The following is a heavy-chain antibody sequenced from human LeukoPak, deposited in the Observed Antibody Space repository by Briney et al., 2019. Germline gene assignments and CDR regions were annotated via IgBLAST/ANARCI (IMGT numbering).Heavy chain of an antibody. CDR1: GYTLTDYY. CDR2: INPNSGGT. Sequence: ASVKVSCKASGYTLTDYYMHWVRQAPGQGLEWMGRINPNSGGTNYAQKFQGRVTMTRDTSISTVYMELSRLRSDDTAVYYCERVGYYESSGYYEHWGQGTLVTVSS. D-gene: IGHD3-22*01. V-gene: IGHV1-2*06. J-gene: IGHJ1*01. CDR3: ERVGYYESSGYYEH.